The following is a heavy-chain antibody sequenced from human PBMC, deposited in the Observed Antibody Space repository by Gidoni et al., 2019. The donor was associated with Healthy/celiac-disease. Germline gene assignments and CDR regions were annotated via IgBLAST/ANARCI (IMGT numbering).Heavy chain of an antibody. J-gene: IGHJ4*02. CDR1: GGSISSYY. D-gene: IGHD3-22*01. CDR2: IYYSGST. V-gene: IGHV4-59*01. Sequence: QVQLQESGPGLVKPSETLYLTCTVSGGSISSYYWSWIRQPPGKGLEWIGYIYYSGSTNYNPSLKSRVTISVDTSKNQFSLKLSSVTAADTAVYYCARRLSGYYYALDYWGQGTLVTVSS. CDR3: ARRLSGYYYALDY.